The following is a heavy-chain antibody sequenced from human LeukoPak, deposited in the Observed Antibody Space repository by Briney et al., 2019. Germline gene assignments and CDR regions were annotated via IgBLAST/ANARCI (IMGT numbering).Heavy chain of an antibody. V-gene: IGHV4-30-4*08. CDR2: IYYSGST. CDR1: GGSISSGDHY. D-gene: IGHD3-10*01. Sequence: PSETLSLTCTVSGGSISSGDHYWSWIRQPPGKGLEWIGYIYYSGSTYYNPSLKSRVTISVDTSKNQFSLKLSSVTAADTAVYYCASKLLWFGEDAFDIWGQGTMVTVSS. CDR3: ASKLLWFGEDAFDI. J-gene: IGHJ3*02.